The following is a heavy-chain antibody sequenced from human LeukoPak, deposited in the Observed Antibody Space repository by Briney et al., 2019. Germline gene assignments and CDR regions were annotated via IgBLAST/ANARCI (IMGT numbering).Heavy chain of an antibody. CDR1: GGSFSGYY. Sequence: SETLSLTRAVYGGSFSGYYWSWIRQPPGKGLEWIGEINHSGNTNYNPSLKSRVTISVDTSKNQFSLKLSSVTAADTAVYYCARGDCSSTSCYRTFDYWGQGTLVTVSS. V-gene: IGHV4-34*01. CDR3: ARGDCSSTSCYRTFDY. D-gene: IGHD2-2*01. J-gene: IGHJ4*02. CDR2: INHSGNT.